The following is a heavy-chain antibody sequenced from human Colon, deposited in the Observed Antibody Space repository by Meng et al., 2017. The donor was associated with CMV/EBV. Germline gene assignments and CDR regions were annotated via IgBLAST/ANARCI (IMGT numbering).Heavy chain of an antibody. Sequence: ASVKVSCKASGYTLTSYNMHWVRQAAGQGLEWMGIINPSGGSTSYAQKFQGRVTMTRDTSTSTVYMELSSLRYEDTAMYYCARERLPYYYESSGYNDGFDIWGQGTMVTVSS. D-gene: IGHD3-22*01. CDR2: INPSGGST. J-gene: IGHJ3*02. CDR3: ARERLPYYYESSGYNDGFDI. V-gene: IGHV1-46*01. CDR1: GYTLTSYN.